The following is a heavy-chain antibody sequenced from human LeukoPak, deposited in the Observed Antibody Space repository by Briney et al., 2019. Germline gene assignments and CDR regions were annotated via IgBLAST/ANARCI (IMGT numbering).Heavy chain of an antibody. Sequence: TGRSLRLSYAASGFTFSDYGMHWVSQAPGKGLEWVALISYDGGNKFYADSVRDRFTISRDNSKNTLFLQMNSLRIEDTAVYYCANVFEVRGARRPKDYWGQGTLVSVSS. CDR1: GFTFSDYG. D-gene: IGHD3-10*01. CDR2: ISYDGGNK. CDR3: ANVFEVRGARRPKDY. J-gene: IGHJ4*02. V-gene: IGHV3-30*18.